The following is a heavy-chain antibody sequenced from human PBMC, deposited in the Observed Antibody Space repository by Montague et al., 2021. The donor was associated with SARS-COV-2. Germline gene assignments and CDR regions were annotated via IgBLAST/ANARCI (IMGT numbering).Heavy chain of an antibody. Sequence: SETLSLTCVVYGGSFGGYYWTWIRQTPGKGLEWIGEINHTGSASYNPSLKSRVTLSKDTSKNQFSLKLQSLTAADTAVYYCARGQVTISGVLIFIPAAGPFDVWGQGTLVTVSS. J-gene: IGHJ3*01. CDR3: ARGQVTISGVLIFIPAAGPFDV. D-gene: IGHD3-3*01. CDR1: GGSFGGYY. CDR2: INHTGSA. V-gene: IGHV4-34*01.